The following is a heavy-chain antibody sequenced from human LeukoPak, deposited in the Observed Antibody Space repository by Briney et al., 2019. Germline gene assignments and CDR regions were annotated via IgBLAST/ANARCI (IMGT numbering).Heavy chain of an antibody. J-gene: IGHJ6*03. CDR1: GGSFSGYY. Sequence: PSETLSLTCAVYGGSFSGYYWRWIRQPPGKGLEWIGEINHSGSTNYNPSLKSRVTISVDTSKNQFSLKLSSVTAADTAVYYCARLRGGSYYYYYYYMDVWGKGTTVTISS. V-gene: IGHV4-34*01. CDR2: INHSGST. D-gene: IGHD1-26*01. CDR3: ARLRGGSYYYYYYYMDV.